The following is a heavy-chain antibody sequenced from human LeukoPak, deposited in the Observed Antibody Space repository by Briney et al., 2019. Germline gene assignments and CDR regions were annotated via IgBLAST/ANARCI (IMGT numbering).Heavy chain of an antibody. V-gene: IGHV3-73*01. CDR2: IRSKANSYAT. Sequence: GGSLKLSCAASGFTFSGSAMYWVRQASGKGLEWVGRIRSKANSYATAYAASVKGRFTISRDDLKNTVYLQMNSLKTEDTAVYYCTRYNDDRSLPFDYWGQGTLVTVSS. J-gene: IGHJ4*02. D-gene: IGHD3-3*01. CDR3: TRYNDDRSLPFDY. CDR1: GFTFSGSA.